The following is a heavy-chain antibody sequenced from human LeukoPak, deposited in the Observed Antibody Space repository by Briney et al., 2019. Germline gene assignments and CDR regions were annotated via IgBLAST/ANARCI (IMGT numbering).Heavy chain of an antibody. V-gene: IGHV1-69*04. CDR3: ARGRDYGSGSYYLGAFDI. J-gene: IGHJ3*02. D-gene: IGHD3-10*01. CDR2: IIPILGIA. Sequence: SVKVSCKASGGTFSSYAISWVRQAPGQGLEWMGRIIPILGIANYAQKFQGRVTITADKSTSTAYMELSSLRSEDTAVYHCARGRDYGSGSYYLGAFDIWGQGTMVTVSS. CDR1: GGTFSSYA.